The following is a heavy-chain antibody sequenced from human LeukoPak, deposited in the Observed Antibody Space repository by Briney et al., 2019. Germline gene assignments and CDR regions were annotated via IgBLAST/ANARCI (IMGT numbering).Heavy chain of an antibody. CDR2: ISGSGGST. V-gene: IGHV3-23*01. Sequence: GGSLRLSCAASGFTFSSYAMSWVRQAPGKGLEWVAAISGSGGSTYYADSVKGRFTISRDNSKNTLYLQMNSLRAEDTAVHYCAKAGEQWLVLFFDYWGQGTLVTVSS. CDR1: GFTFSSYA. J-gene: IGHJ4*02. CDR3: AKAGEQWLVLFFDY. D-gene: IGHD6-19*01.